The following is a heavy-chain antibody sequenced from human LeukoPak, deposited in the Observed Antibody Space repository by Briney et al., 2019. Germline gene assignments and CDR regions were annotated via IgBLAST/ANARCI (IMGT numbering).Heavy chain of an antibody. D-gene: IGHD6-19*01. Sequence: SDTLSLTCTVSGGSISSYYWSWVRHPAGRGREWIGRMYTSGSTNYNPSLKSRVTLSVDTSKNQFYLKLSSVTAAGPDVYYCARGSGPLNYWGQGTLVTVSS. CDR3: ARGSGPLNY. J-gene: IGHJ4*02. CDR2: MYTSGST. CDR1: GGSISSYY. V-gene: IGHV4-4*07.